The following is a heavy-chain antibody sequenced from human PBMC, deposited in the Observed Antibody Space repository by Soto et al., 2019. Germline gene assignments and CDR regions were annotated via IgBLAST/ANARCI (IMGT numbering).Heavy chain of an antibody. Sequence: SETLSLTRAVYGGSFSGYYWGWIRQPPGKGLEWIGEINHSGSTNYNPSLKSRVTISVDTSKNQFSLKLSSVTAADTAVYYCARGEGYIAAAGTTRYGMDVWGQGTTVTVSS. V-gene: IGHV4-34*01. J-gene: IGHJ6*02. CDR1: GGSFSGYY. D-gene: IGHD6-13*01. CDR2: INHSGST. CDR3: ARGEGYIAAAGTTRYGMDV.